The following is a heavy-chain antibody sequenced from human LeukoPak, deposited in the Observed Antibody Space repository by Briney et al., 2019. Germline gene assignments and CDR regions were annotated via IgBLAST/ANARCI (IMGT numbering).Heavy chain of an antibody. CDR2: ISWDGGST. Sequence: GGSLRLSCAASGFTFDDYAMRWVRQAPGKGLEWVSLISWDGGSTYYADSVKGRFTISRDNSKNSLYLQMNSLRAEDTALYYCAKDSLGYDSSGYPDYWGQGTLVTVSS. J-gene: IGHJ4*02. V-gene: IGHV3-43D*03. CDR1: GFTFDDYA. CDR3: AKDSLGYDSSGYPDY. D-gene: IGHD3-22*01.